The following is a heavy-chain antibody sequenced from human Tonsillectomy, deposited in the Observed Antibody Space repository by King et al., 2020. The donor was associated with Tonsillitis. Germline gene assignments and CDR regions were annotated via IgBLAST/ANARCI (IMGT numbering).Heavy chain of an antibody. CDR2: IWYDGSNK. D-gene: IGHD2-2*01. Sequence: VQLVESGGGVVQPGRSLRLSCAASGFTFSSYGMHWVRQAPGKGLEWVAVIWYDGSNKYYADSVKGRFTISRDNSKNTLYLQMNSLRAEDTAVYYCARDVGNVVVPAAPEVGFDYWGQGTLVTVSS. V-gene: IGHV3-33*01. CDR3: ARDVGNVVVPAAPEVGFDY. J-gene: IGHJ4*02. CDR1: GFTFSSYG.